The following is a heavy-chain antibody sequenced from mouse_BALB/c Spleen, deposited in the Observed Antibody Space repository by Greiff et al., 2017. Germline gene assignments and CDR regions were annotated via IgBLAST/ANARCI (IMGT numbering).Heavy chain of an antibody. Sequence: EVQVVESGGDLVKPGGSLKLSCAASGFTFSSYGMSWVRQTPDKRLEWVATISSGGSYTYYPDSVKGRFTISRDNAKNTLYLQMSSLKSEDTAMYYCARHGAYDGYSRYFDVWGAGTTVTVSS. D-gene: IGHD2-3*01. V-gene: IGHV5-6*01. CDR3: ARHGAYDGYSRYFDV. CDR1: GFTFSSYG. CDR2: ISSGGSYT. J-gene: IGHJ1*01.